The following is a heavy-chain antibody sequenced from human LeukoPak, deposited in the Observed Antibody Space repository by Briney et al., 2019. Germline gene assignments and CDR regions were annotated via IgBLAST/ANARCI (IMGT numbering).Heavy chain of an antibody. D-gene: IGHD4-17*01. V-gene: IGHV1-18*01. Sequence: GASVKVSCKASGYTFTSYGISWVRQAPGQGLEWMGWISAYNGNTNYAQKLQGRVTMTTDTSTSTAYMERRSLRSDDTAVYYCARDPTTVTGFYYYYYYGMDVWGQGTTVTVSS. CDR1: GYTFTSYG. CDR3: ARDPTTVTGFYYYYYYGMDV. J-gene: IGHJ6*02. CDR2: ISAYNGNT.